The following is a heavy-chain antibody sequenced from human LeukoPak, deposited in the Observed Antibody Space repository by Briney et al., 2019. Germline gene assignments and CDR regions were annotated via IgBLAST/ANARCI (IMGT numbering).Heavy chain of an antibody. CDR2: MQYDGSEE. V-gene: IGHV3-30*02. J-gene: IGHJ4*02. Sequence: GGSLRLSCAASGFSFSTYGMHWVRQAQGKGLEWVTFMQYDGSEEYYADSVKGRFTISRDNSKNTLYLQMDSLRGEDTAVYYCAGKAAAYYFVYWGQGTLVTVSS. CDR3: AGKAAAYYFVY. CDR1: GFSFSTYG. D-gene: IGHD2-2*01.